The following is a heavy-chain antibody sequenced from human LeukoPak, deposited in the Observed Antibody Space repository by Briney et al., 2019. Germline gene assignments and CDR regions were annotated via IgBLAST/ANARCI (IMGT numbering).Heavy chain of an antibody. CDR3: ATSQGPGNHWFDP. CDR2: ISTGDEI. V-gene: IGHV3-53*01. Sequence: GGSLRLSCAASGFTVTSNSMNWVRQAPGKGLEWVSVISTGDEIHYAESVRGRFTISRDSSSNTLSLHMNSLRVEDAAIYYCATSQGPGNHWFDPWGQGTLVTVSS. CDR1: GFTVTSNS. J-gene: IGHJ5*02.